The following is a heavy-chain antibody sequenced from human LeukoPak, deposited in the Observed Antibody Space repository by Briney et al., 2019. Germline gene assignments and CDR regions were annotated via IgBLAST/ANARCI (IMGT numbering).Heavy chain of an antibody. CDR1: GFTFSSYA. CDR3: ARDNHRYCSGGSCWYYSDY. V-gene: IGHV3-30-3*01. CDR2: ISYDGSNK. D-gene: IGHD2-15*01. J-gene: IGHJ4*02. Sequence: PGGSLRLSCAASGFTFSSYAMHWVRQAPGKGLEWVAVISYDGSNKYYADSVKGRFTISRDNSKNTLYLQMNSLRAEDTAVYYCARDNHRYCSGGSCWYYSDYWGQGTLVTVSS.